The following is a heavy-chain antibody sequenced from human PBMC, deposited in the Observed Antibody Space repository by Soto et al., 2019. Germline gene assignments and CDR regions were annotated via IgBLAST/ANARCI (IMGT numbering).Heavy chain of an antibody. Sequence: QVQLVESGGGLVKPGGSLRLSCAASGFTFSDYYMSWIRQAPGKGLEWVSYISSSGSTIYYADSVKGRFTISRDNAKNSLDLQMNRLRAEDTAVHYCAREGLWLPPPSYYGMDVWGQGTTVTVSS. CDR3: AREGLWLPPPSYYGMDV. CDR2: ISSSGSTI. D-gene: IGHD5-18*01. J-gene: IGHJ6*02. CDR1: GFTFSDYY. V-gene: IGHV3-11*01.